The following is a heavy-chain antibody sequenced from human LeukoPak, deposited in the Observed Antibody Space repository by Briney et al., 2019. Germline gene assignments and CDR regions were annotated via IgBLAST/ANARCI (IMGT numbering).Heavy chain of an antibody. V-gene: IGHV1-2*02. CDR3: AREGYDSSGYYYTY. Sequence: ASVKVSCKACGYTFTGYYMHWVRQAPGQGLEWMGWINPNSGGTNYAQKLQGRVTMTRDTSISTAYMELSRLRSDDTAVYYCAREGYDSSGYYYTYWGQGTLVTVSS. J-gene: IGHJ4*02. D-gene: IGHD3-22*01. CDR2: INPNSGGT. CDR1: GYTFTGYY.